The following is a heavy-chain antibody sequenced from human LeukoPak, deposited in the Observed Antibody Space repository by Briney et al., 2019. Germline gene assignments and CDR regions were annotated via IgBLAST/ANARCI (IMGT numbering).Heavy chain of an antibody. Sequence: ASVKVSCKVSGYTLTELSMHWVRQAPGKGLEWMRGFDPEDGETIYAQKFQGRVTMTEDTSTDTTYMELSSLRSEDTAMYYCATRLRTYSHAFDIWGQGTMVTVSP. CDR1: GYTLTELS. J-gene: IGHJ3*02. V-gene: IGHV1-24*01. CDR2: FDPEDGET. CDR3: ATRLRTYSHAFDI. D-gene: IGHD5-18*01.